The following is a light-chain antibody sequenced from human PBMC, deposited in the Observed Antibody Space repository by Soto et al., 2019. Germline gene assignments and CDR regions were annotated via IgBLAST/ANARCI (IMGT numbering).Light chain of an antibody. CDR1: QYISTY. CDR3: QHYNSYSEA. V-gene: IGKV1-5*03. J-gene: IGKJ1*01. CDR2: KAS. Sequence: DIQMTQSPSSPSASVGDSLTITCRASQYISTYLNWYQQKPGKAPKLLIYKASTLKSGVPSRFSGSGSGTEFTLTISSLQPDDFATYYCQHYNSYSEAFGQGTKVDIK.